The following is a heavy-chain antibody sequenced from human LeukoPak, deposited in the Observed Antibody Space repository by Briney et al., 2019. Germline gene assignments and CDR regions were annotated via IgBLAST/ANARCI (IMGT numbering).Heavy chain of an antibody. CDR2: INHGGST. V-gene: IGHV4-34*01. CDR1: GGSFSGYY. D-gene: IGHD3-9*01. CDR3: ARASPIYDILTGYYSLAFDI. Sequence: SETLSLTCAVYGGSFSGYYWSWIRQPPGKGLEWIGEINHGGSTNYNPSLKSRVTISVDTSKNQFSLKLSSVTAADTAVYYCARASPIYDILTGYYSLAFDIWGQGTMVTVSS. J-gene: IGHJ3*02.